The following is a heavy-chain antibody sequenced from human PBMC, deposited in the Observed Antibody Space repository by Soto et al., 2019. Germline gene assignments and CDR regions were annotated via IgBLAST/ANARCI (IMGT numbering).Heavy chain of an antibody. CDR1: GFTFGDYA. CDR2: ISWNSGSI. V-gene: IGHV3-9*01. CDR3: AKALAAADFYYYYGMDV. Sequence: AGGSLRLSCAASGFTFGDYAMHWVRQAPGKGLEWVSGISWNSGSIGYADSVKGRFTISRDNAKNSLYLQMNSLRAEDTALYYCAKALAAADFYYYYGMDVWGQGTTVTVSS. D-gene: IGHD6-13*01. J-gene: IGHJ6*02.